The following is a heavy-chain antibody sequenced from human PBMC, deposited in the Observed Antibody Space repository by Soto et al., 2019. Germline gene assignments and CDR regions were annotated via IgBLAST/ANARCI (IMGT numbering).Heavy chain of an antibody. D-gene: IGHD6-6*01. Sequence: SVKVSCKASGGTFSSYAISWVRQAPGQGLEWMGGIIPIFGTANYTQKFQGRVTITADKSTSTAYMELSSLRSEDTAVYYCARDRPIAARSLDYWGQGTLVTVSS. CDR3: ARDRPIAARSLDY. CDR2: IIPIFGTA. CDR1: GGTFSSYA. J-gene: IGHJ4*02. V-gene: IGHV1-69*06.